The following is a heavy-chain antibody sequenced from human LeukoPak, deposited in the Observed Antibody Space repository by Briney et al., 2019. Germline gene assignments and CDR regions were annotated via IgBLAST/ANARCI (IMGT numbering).Heavy chain of an antibody. CDR2: ISGSGGST. J-gene: IGHJ4*02. V-gene: IGHV3-23*01. CDR1: RITFSSYA. CDR3: AKDVGLIIVGALY. Sequence: PGGSLRLPCAASRITFSSYAMSWVRQAPGKGLEWVSAISGSGGSTYYADSVKGRFTISRDNSKNTLYLQMNSLRAEDTAMYYCAKDVGLIIVGALYWGQGTLVTVSS. D-gene: IGHD1-26*01.